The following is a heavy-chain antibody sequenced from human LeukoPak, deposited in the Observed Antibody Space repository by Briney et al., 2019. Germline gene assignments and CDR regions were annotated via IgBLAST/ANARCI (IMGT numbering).Heavy chain of an antibody. CDR2: ISSSTM. J-gene: IGHJ4*02. Sequence: GGSLRLSCAVSGFTVSSNYMSWVRQAPGKGLEWVPSISSSTMYYTDSVKGRFTISRDNAKNSPYLQMDSLRAEDTAVYYCARDARYREIDYWGQGTLVTVSS. CDR1: GFTVSSNY. D-gene: IGHD4-11*01. CDR3: ARDARYREIDY. V-gene: IGHV3-69-1*02.